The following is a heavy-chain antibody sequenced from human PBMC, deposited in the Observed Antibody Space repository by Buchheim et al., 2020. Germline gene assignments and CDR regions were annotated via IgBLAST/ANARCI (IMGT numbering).Heavy chain of an antibody. J-gene: IGHJ4*02. D-gene: IGHD3-16*01. CDR1: GFTFSSYG. CDR3: ARDRGGFQYFDY. V-gene: IGHV3-33*01. Sequence: QVQLVESGGGVVQPGRSLRLSCAASGFTFSSYGMHWVRQAPGKGLEWVTVIWYDGTNKYYADSVRGRFTISRDNSKTMLYLQMNSLRVEDTAVYYCARDRGGFQYFDYWGQGSL. CDR2: IWYDGTNK.